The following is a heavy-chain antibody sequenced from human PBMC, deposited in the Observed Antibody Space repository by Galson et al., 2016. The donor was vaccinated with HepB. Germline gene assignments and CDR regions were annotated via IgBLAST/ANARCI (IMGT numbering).Heavy chain of an antibody. V-gene: IGHV4-30-4*08. Sequence: TLSLTCTVSNGSISGGIYYWTWIRQATGKGLEWIGYISYSGSTYYNPSLKSRVLISIDTSKNHFSLKLSSVTAADSAVYYCARAPFSLYASGSDYRYYYYLDFWGKGTTVTVSS. CDR1: NGSISGGIYY. CDR3: ARAPFSLYASGSDYRYYYYLDF. J-gene: IGHJ6*03. CDR2: ISYSGST. D-gene: IGHD3-10*01.